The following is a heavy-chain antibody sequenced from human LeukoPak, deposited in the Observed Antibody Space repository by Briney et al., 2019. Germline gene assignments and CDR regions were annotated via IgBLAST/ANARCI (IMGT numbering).Heavy chain of an antibody. CDR3: AKETGASYDYPLDY. CDR2: ISGSGAYT. J-gene: IGHJ4*02. CDR1: GFTFSTYA. D-gene: IGHD5-18*01. Sequence: GGSLRLSCAASGFTFSTYAMSWVRQAPGKGLKWVSTISGSGAYTFYADSVKGRFTISRDNSKNTLYLQMNRLRDEDTAVYYCAKETGASYDYPLDYWGQGRLVTVSS. V-gene: IGHV3-23*01.